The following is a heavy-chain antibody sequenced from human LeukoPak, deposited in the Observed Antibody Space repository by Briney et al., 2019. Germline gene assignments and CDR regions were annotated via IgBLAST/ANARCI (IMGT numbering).Heavy chain of an antibody. CDR1: GYTFTSHH. J-gene: IGHJ4*02. V-gene: IGHV1-8*02. CDR2: MNPNSGNT. D-gene: IGHD7-27*01. Sequence: ASVKVSCKASGYTFTSHHINWVRQAAGQGLEWMGWMNPNSGNTAYAQKFQGRVTMTWDTSLNTAYMELGSLRSEDTAVYYCARGRPTNLGGIYWGQGTLVTVSS. CDR3: ARGRPTNLGGIY.